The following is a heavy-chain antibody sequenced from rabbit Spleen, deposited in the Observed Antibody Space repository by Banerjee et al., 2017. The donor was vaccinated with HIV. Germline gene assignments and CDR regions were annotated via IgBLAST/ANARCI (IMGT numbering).Heavy chain of an antibody. V-gene: IGHV1S40*01. CDR2: IRDSSGNT. D-gene: IGHD1-1*01. CDR1: GFTLSNYY. CDR3: ARSSSGNTMQPYFIL. J-gene: IGHJ4*01. Sequence: QSLEESGGGLVQPEGSLTLTCTASGFTLSNYYMSWVRQAPGKGLEWIGSIRDSSGNTYYASWAKGRFTISKTSSTTVTLQMTSLTAADTATYFCARSSSGNTMQPYFILWGPGTLVTVS.